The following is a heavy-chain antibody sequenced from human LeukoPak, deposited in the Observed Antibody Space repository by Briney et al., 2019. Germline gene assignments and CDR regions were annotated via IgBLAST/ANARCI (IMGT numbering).Heavy chain of an antibody. J-gene: IGHJ6*03. Sequence: GASVKVSCKASGYTFTGYYMHWVRQAPGQGLEWMGGIIPIFGTANYAQKFQGRVTITADESTSTAYMELSSLRSEDTAVYYCARARDCSSTSCYLYYYYYMDVWGKGTTVTVSS. V-gene: IGHV1-69*13. CDR1: GYTFTGYY. CDR2: IIPIFGTA. CDR3: ARARDCSSTSCYLYYYYYMDV. D-gene: IGHD2-2*01.